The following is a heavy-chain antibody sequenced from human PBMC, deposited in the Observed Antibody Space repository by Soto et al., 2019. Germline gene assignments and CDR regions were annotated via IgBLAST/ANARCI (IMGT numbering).Heavy chain of an antibody. V-gene: IGHV3-7*01. CDR1: GFTFSSYW. CDR2: IKQDGSEK. CDR3: ASYNHYYYYGMDV. D-gene: IGHD1-1*01. J-gene: IGHJ6*02. Sequence: GSLRLSCAASGFTFSSYWMSWVRQAPGKGLEWVANIKQDGSEKYYVDSVKGRFTISRDNAKNSLYLQMNSLRAEDTAVYYCASYNHYYYYGMDVWGQGTTVTVSS.